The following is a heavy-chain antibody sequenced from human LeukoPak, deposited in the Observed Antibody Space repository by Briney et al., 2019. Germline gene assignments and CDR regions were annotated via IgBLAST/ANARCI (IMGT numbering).Heavy chain of an antibody. CDR3: ARDQGLTAPPPYGLDV. Sequence: GGSLRLACAASGFTFSTYGMHWVRQAPGQVLEWMGRIIPVLNITSYAKKFQGRVTITADTSTSTVYMELSSLRSEETAVYYCARDQGLTAPPPYGLDVWGQGTTVIVSS. CDR1: GFTFSTYG. J-gene: IGHJ6*02. D-gene: IGHD4/OR15-4a*01. V-gene: IGHV1-69*04. CDR2: IIPVLNIT.